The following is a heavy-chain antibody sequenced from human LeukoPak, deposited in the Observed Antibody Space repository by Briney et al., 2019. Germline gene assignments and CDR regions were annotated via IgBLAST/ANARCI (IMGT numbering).Heavy chain of an antibody. CDR2: ISWNSGSI. CDR3: AKAWGYEYSSSSLDY. D-gene: IGHD6-6*01. V-gene: IGHV3-9*01. Sequence: PGRSLRLSCAASGFTFDDYAMHWVRQAPGKGLEWVSGISWNSGSIGYADSVKGRFTISRDNAKNSLYLQMNSLRAEDTALYYCAKAWGYEYSSSSLDYWGQGTLVTVSS. CDR1: GFTFDDYA. J-gene: IGHJ4*02.